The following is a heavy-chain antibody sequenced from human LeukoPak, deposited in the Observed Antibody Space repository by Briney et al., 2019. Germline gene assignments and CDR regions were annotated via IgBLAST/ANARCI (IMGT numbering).Heavy chain of an antibody. J-gene: IGHJ4*02. CDR2: INHSGGST. V-gene: IGHV1-46*01. CDR1: GYTXTSYY. Sequence: ASVKVSCKASGYTXTSYYMHWVRQAPGQGLEWMGIINHSGGSTSYAQKFQGRVTMTRDTSTSTVYMELSSLRSEDTAVYYCARELGYCSGGSCYKNYFDYWGQGTLVTVSS. D-gene: IGHD2-15*01. CDR3: ARELGYCSGGSCYKNYFDY.